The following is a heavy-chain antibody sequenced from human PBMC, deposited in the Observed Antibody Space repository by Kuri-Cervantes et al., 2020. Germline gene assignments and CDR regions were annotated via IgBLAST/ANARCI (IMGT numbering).Heavy chain of an antibody. J-gene: IGHJ3*02. CDR1: GFTFSSYD. CDR3: AKDRGGYCSSTSCPLTDAFDI. V-gene: IGHV3-30*18. Sequence: GGSLRLSCAASGFTFSSYDMHWVRQAPGKGLEWVAVISYDGSNKYYADAVKGRFTISRDNSKNTLYLQMNSLRAEDTAVYYCAKDRGGYCSSTSCPLTDAFDIWGQGTMVTVSS. D-gene: IGHD2-2*01. CDR2: ISYDGSNK.